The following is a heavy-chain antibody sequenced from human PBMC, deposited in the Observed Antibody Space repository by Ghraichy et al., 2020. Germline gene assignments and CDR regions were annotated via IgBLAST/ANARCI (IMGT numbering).Heavy chain of an antibody. CDR3: TRVVGLFVYNWNLEYFDY. D-gene: IGHD1-7*01. V-gene: IGHV3-49*03. J-gene: IGHJ4*02. CDR2: IRSKAYGGTT. CDR1: GFTFGDYA. Sequence: GGSLRLSCTASGFTFGDYAMSWFRQAPGKGLEWVGFIRSKAYGGTTEYAASVKGRFTISRDDSKSIAYLQMNSLKTEDTAVYYCTRVVGLFVYNWNLEYFDYWGQGTLVTVSS.